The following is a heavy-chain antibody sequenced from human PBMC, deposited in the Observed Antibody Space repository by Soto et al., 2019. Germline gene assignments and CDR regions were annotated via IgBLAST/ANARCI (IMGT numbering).Heavy chain of an antibody. CDR1: GGSISSYY. D-gene: IGHD6-13*01. CDR3: ASESKIEQQLGN. V-gene: IGHV4-4*07. CDR2: IYTSGST. J-gene: IGHJ4*02. Sequence: PPETLSLTCTASGGSISSYYWSWIRQPAGEGLEWIGRIYTSGSTNYNPSLKRRVTMSVDTSKNQFSLKLSSVTAADTAVYYCASESKIEQQLGNWGQGTLVTVSS.